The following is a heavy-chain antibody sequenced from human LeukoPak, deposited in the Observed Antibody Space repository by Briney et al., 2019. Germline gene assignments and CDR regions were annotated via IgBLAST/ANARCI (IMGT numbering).Heavy chain of an antibody. Sequence: SETLSFTCAVYGGSFSGYYWSWMRQPPGKGLEWFGEINHSGRNNYHTSLKSGVTITVDTPKNHFSLKRSSVTAADTAVYYCNMVQLLLPSLVDYCGQGTLGTVSS. CDR1: GGSFSGYY. D-gene: IGHD2-15*01. J-gene: IGHJ4*02. V-gene: IGHV4-34*01. CDR3: NMVQLLLPSLVDY. CDR2: INHSGRN.